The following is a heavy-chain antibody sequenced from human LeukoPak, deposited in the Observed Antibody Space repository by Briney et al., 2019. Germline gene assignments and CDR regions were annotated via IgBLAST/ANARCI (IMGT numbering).Heavy chain of an antibody. V-gene: IGHV4-4*09. CDR3: ARHANYYYYYMDA. CDR2: IYTSGST. D-gene: IGHD2-2*01. J-gene: IGHJ6*03. CDR1: RGSISSYY. Sequence: SETLSLTCTVSRGSISSYYCGWIRQPPGKRLEWGGYIYTSGSTNYNPSLKSRVTISVDTSKNQFSLKLSSLTAADTAVYYCARHANYYYYYMDAGGKGTTVTVSS.